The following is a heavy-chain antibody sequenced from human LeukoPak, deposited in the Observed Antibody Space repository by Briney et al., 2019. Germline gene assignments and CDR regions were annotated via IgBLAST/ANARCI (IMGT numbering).Heavy chain of an antibody. CDR1: GFTFSSYG. J-gene: IGHJ4*02. V-gene: IGHV3-30*02. D-gene: IGHD3-22*01. CDR3: ASGGYYDSSGYFDY. CDR2: IRYDGSNK. Sequence: GGSLRLSCAASGFTFSSYGMHWVRQAPGKGLEWVAFIRYDGSNKYYADSVKGRFTISRDNSKNTLYLQMNSLRTEDTAVYYCASGGYYDSSGYFDYWGQGTLVTVSS.